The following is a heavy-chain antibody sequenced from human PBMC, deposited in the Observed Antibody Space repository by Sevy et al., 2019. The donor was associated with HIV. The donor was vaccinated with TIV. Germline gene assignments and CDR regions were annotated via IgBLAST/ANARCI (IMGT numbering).Heavy chain of an antibody. Sequence: ASVKVSCKASGGTFSSYAISWVRQAPGQGLEWMGGIIPIFGTANYAQKFQGRVTITADESTSTAYMELGSLRSEDTAVYYCARGAERDTAMARKRYQDYYYGMDVWGQGTTVTVSS. CDR2: IIPIFGTA. CDR3: ARGAERDTAMARKRYQDYYYGMDV. V-gene: IGHV1-69*13. D-gene: IGHD5-18*01. J-gene: IGHJ6*02. CDR1: GGTFSSYA.